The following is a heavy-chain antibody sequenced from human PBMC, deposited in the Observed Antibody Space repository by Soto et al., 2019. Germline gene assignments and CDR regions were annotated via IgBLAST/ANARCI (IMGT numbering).Heavy chain of an antibody. CDR3: AKLRITMIVADIGAFDI. CDR1: GFTFSSYA. V-gene: IGHV3-23*01. D-gene: IGHD3-22*01. Sequence: PGGSLRLSCAASGFTFSSYAMNWVRQAPGKGLEWVSAISGSGDSTYYADSVKGRFTISRDNSKNTLYLQMNSLRAEDTAVYYCAKLRITMIVADIGAFDIWGQGTMVTVSS. CDR2: ISGSGDST. J-gene: IGHJ3*02.